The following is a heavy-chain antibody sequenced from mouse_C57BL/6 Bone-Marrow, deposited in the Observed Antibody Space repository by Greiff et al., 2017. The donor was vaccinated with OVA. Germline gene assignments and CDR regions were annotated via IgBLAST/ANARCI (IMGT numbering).Heavy chain of an antibody. Sequence: DVMLVESGGDLVKPGGSLKLSCAASGFTFSSYGMSWVRQTPDKRLEWVATISSGGSYTYYPDSVKGRFTVSRDNAKNTLYLQMSSLKSEDTAMYYGGRRGYYGKDNWGQGTTLTVSS. CDR1: GFTFSSYG. CDR2: ISSGGSYT. V-gene: IGHV5-6*02. D-gene: IGHD1-1*01. J-gene: IGHJ2*01. CDR3: GRRGYYGKDN.